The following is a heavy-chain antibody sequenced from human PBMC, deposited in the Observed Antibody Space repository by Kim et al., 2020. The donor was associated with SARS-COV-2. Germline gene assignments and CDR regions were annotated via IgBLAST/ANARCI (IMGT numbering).Heavy chain of an antibody. CDR2: DGGTT. V-gene: IGHV3-15*01. CDR3: TTDSAGY. Sequence: DGGTTYYAAPVKGRFTISRDDSKNTLYLQMNSLKTEDTAVYYCTTDSAGYWGQGTLVTVSS. J-gene: IGHJ4*02.